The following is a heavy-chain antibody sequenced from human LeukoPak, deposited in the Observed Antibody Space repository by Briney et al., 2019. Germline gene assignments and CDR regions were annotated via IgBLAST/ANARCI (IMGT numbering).Heavy chain of an antibody. D-gene: IGHD3-3*01. CDR1: GGSISSYY. CDR2: INHSGST. V-gene: IGHV4-34*01. J-gene: IGHJ6*02. Sequence: PSETLSLTCTVSGGSISSYYWSWIRQPPGKGLEWIGEINHSGSTNYNPSLKSRVTISVDTSKNQFSLKLSSVTAADTAVYYCARGRGVTPYYYYGMDVWGQGTTVTVSS. CDR3: ARGRGVTPYYYYGMDV.